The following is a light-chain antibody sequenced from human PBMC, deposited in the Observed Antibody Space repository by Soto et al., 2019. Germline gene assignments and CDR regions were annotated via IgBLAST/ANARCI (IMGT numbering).Light chain of an antibody. Sequence: EIVLTQSPGTLSLSPGERATLSCRASQSVSSYLAWYQQKPGQAPRLLIYGASTRATDIPARFSGSGSGTEFTLSISSLQSEDFATYYCQQANSFPITFGQGTRLEIK. V-gene: IGKV3-15*01. CDR3: QQANSFPIT. J-gene: IGKJ5*01. CDR1: QSVSSY. CDR2: GAS.